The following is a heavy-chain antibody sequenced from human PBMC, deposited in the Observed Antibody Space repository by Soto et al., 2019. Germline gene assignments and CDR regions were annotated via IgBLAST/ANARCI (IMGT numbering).Heavy chain of an antibody. V-gene: IGHV3-30*03. CDR3: TGEVASGY. CDR2: ISRDGGTK. J-gene: IGHJ4*02. Sequence: QVQLVESGGGVFQPGSSLRLSCAVSGLTVSTYGRHWVRQAPGKGLEWVAVISRDGGTKYYADSVKGRFTISRDNSRNTLFLEMNSLRGDDMAVYYCTGEVASGYWGQGTLVTVSS. CDR1: GLTVSTYG. D-gene: IGHD2-8*02.